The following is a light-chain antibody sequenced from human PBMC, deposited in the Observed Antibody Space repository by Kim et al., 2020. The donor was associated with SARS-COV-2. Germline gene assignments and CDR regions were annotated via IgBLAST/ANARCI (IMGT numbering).Light chain of an antibody. CDR2: AAS. V-gene: IGKV1-8*01. CDR3: KQYYSYPRT. CDR1: QGISSY. J-gene: IGKJ4*01. Sequence: AIRITQSPSSLSASTGDRVTITCRASQGISSYLAWYQQKPGKAPKLLIYAASTLQSGVPSRFSGSGSGTDFTLTISCLQSEDFATYYCKQYYSYPRTFGGGTKVDIK.